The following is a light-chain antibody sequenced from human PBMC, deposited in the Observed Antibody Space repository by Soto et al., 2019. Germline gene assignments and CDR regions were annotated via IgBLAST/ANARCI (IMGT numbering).Light chain of an antibody. Sequence: QSALTQPASVSGSPGQSITISCTGTNSDVGGYNYVSWYQHHPGKAPKLMIYDVSNRPSGVSNRFSGSKSGNTASLTISGLQPEDEADYYCSSYTSSNTPVVFGGGTKLTVL. CDR2: DVS. J-gene: IGLJ2*01. CDR3: SSYTSSNTPVV. CDR1: NSDVGGYNY. V-gene: IGLV2-14*03.